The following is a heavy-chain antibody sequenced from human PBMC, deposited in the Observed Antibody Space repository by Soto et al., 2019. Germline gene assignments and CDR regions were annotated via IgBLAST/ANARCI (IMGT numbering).Heavy chain of an antibody. Sequence: SETLSLTCAVYGGSFSGYYWTWIRQPPGTGLEWIGEINHSGSTNYNPSLKSRVTISVDTSKNQFSLKLSSVTAADTAVYYCARGGRLRYFDWLPKPYYYYYYGMDVWGQGTTVTVSS. CDR1: GGSFSGYY. V-gene: IGHV4-34*01. CDR3: ARGGRLRYFDWLPKPYYYYYYGMDV. J-gene: IGHJ6*02. CDR2: INHSGST. D-gene: IGHD3-9*01.